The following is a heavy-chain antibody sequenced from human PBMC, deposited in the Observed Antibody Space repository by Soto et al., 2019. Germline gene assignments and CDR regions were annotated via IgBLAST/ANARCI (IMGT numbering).Heavy chain of an antibody. V-gene: IGHV3-23*01. CDR3: AKDQYGSSSWPLDFDF. D-gene: IGHD6-13*01. CDR2: ISGDGGTT. CDR1: GFTFRNYA. J-gene: IGHJ4*02. Sequence: EVQLLKSGGGLVQPGGSLRLSCAASGFTFRNYAMSWVRQAPGKGLEWVSAISGDGGTTYYADSVKGRFTISRDNSKNTLYLQLNSLRAEDTASYYCAKDQYGSSSWPLDFDFWGQGTLVTVSP.